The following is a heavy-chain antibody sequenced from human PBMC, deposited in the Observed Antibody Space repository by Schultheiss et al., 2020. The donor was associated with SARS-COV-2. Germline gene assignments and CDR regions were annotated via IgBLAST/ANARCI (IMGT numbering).Heavy chain of an antibody. J-gene: IGHJ6*02. Sequence: ASVKVSCKASGYTFTSYGISWVRQAPGQGLEWMGWINPNSGGTNYAQKFQGRVTMTRDTSISTAYMELSRLRSDDTAVYYCARDQTRIAVAGPVPYYYYGMDVWGQGTTVTVSS. CDR2: INPNSGGT. CDR1: GYTFTSYG. CDR3: ARDQTRIAVAGPVPYYYYGMDV. D-gene: IGHD6-19*01. V-gene: IGHV1-2*02.